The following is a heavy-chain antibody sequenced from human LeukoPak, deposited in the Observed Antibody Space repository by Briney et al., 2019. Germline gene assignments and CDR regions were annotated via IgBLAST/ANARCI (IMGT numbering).Heavy chain of an antibody. Sequence: GGSLRLSCAASGFTVSSYAMSWVRQAPAKGLEWVSAIGGSGVDTFYADSVKGRFTISRDTSKNTLYLQMNSLRADETAVYFCVKETSYYYVRSRGGNAFDIWGQGTLVTVSS. V-gene: IGHV3-23*01. D-gene: IGHD3-22*01. CDR3: VKETSYYYVRSRGGNAFDI. J-gene: IGHJ3*02. CDR2: IGGSGVDT. CDR1: GFTVSSYA.